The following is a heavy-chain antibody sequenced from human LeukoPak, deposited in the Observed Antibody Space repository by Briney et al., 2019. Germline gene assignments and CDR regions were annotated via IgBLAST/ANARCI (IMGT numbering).Heavy chain of an antibody. J-gene: IGHJ4*02. V-gene: IGHV1-69*05. D-gene: IGHD5-18*01. CDR1: GGTFSSYA. Sequence: SVKVSCKASGGTFSSYAISWVRQAPGQGLEWMGRIIPIFGTANYAQKFQGRVTITTDESTSTAYMELSSLRSEDAAVYYCARERLSRVAMVSFDYWGQGTLVTVSS. CDR3: ARERLSRVAMVSFDY. CDR2: IIPIFGTA.